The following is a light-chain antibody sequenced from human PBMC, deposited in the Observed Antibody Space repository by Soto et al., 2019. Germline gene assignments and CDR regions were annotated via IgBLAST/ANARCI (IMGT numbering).Light chain of an antibody. V-gene: IGLV2-14*03. J-gene: IGLJ1*01. CDR1: SSDAGAFNY. Sequence: QSVLAQPASVSWSPGQAITMSCSGTSSDAGAFNYVSWYQQHPGKAPKLMIYDVSNRPSGVSNRFSGSKSGNTASLTISGLRAEDEADYYCNSYTSNNTYVFGTGTKVTVL. CDR2: DVS. CDR3: NSYTSNNTYV.